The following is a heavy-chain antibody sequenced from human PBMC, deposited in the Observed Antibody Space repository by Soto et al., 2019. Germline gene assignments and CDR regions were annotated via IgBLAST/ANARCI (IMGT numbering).Heavy chain of an antibody. CDR3: AGSFSQPDWFDP. V-gene: IGHV4-28*01. J-gene: IGHJ5*02. D-gene: IGHD2-2*01. Sequence: PSETLSLTCAVSGYSISSSNWWGWIRQPPGKGLEWIGYIYYSGSTYYNPSLKSRVTMSVDTSKNQFSLKLSSVTAVDTAVYYCAGSFSQPDWFDPWGQGTLVTVSS. CDR1: GYSISSSNW. CDR2: IYYSGST.